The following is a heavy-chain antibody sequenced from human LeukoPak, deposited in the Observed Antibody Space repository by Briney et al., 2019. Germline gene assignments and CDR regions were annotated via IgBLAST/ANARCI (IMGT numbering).Heavy chain of an antibody. CDR2: IYYSGST. Sequence: SETLFLTCTVSGGSISSYYWSWIRQPPGKGLEWIGYIYYSGSTNYNPSLKSRVTISVDTSKNQFSLKLSSVTAADTAVYYCARYTPSGYSSGWYPGSFDYWGQGTLVTVSS. CDR3: ARYTPSGYSSGWYPGSFDY. CDR1: GGSISSYY. V-gene: IGHV4-59*08. D-gene: IGHD6-19*01. J-gene: IGHJ4*02.